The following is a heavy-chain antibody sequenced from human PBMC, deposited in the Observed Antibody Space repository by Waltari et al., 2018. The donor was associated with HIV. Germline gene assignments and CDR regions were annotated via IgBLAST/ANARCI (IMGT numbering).Heavy chain of an antibody. CDR3: ATDQNVAARPYYFYGLDV. V-gene: IGHV1-24*01. CDR2: FDPEDGDT. CDR1: GYTLSELS. Sequence: QVQLVQSGAEVQKPGASVKVSCKVSGYTLSELSMHWVRQAPGKGLEWMGGFDPEDGDTVYAQKFQGRVAMTEDTSTDTAYMELSSLRSDDTAVYYCATDQNVAARPYYFYGLDVWGQGTTVTVSS. D-gene: IGHD6-6*01. J-gene: IGHJ6*02.